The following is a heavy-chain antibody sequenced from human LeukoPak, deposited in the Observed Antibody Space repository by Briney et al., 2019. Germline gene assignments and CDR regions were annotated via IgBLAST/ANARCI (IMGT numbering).Heavy chain of an antibody. CDR2: INHSGST. D-gene: IGHD4-17*01. V-gene: IGHV4-34*01. Sequence: SETLSLTCAVYGGSFSGYYWSWIRQPPGKGLEWIGEINHSGSTNYNPSLKSRVTISVDTSKNQFSLKLSSVTAADTAVYYCAREADGDYVWYFDLWGRGTLVTVSS. CDR3: AREADGDYVWYFDL. CDR1: GGSFSGYY. J-gene: IGHJ2*01.